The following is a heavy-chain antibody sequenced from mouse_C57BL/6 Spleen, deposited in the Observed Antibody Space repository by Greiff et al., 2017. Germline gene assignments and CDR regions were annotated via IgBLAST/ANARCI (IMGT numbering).Heavy chain of an antibody. CDR2: ISDGGSYT. Sequence: EVMLVESGGGLVKPGGSLKLSCAASGFTFSSYAMSWVRQTPEKRLEWVATISDGGSYTYYPVNVKGRFTISRDNAKNNLYLQMSHLKSEDTAMYYCARDKTTVFDYWGQGTTLTVSS. V-gene: IGHV5-4*01. J-gene: IGHJ2*01. CDR3: ARDKTTVFDY. D-gene: IGHD1-1*01. CDR1: GFTFSSYA.